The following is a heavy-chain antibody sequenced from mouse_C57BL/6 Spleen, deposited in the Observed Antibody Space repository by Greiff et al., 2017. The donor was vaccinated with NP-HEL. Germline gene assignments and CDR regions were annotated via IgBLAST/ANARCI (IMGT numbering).Heavy chain of an antibody. Sequence: QVQLQQPGAELVRPGTSVKLSCKASGYTFTSYWMHWVKQRPGQGLEWIGVIDPSDSYTNYNQKFKGKATLTVDTSSSTAYMQLSSLTSEDSAVYYCARGLYDDGSRDYAMDYWGQGTSVTVSS. V-gene: IGHV1-59*01. CDR2: IDPSDSYT. D-gene: IGHD1-1*01. J-gene: IGHJ4*01. CDR3: ARGLYDDGSRDYAMDY. CDR1: GYTFTSYW.